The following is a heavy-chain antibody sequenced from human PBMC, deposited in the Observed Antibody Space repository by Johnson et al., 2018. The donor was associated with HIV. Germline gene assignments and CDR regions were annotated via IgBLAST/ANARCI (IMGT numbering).Heavy chain of an antibody. D-gene: IGHD2/OR15-2a*01. V-gene: IGHV3-64*01. CDR2: ISSNGGST. J-gene: IGHJ3*02. Sequence: VQLVESGGGLVQPGGSLRLSCAASGFTFSSYAMHWVRQAPGKGLEYVSAISSNGGSTYYANSVKGRFTISRDNSKNTLYLQMGSLRAEDMAVYYCARDNNLSSAFDIWGQGTMVTVSS. CDR3: ARDNNLSSAFDI. CDR1: GFTFSSYA.